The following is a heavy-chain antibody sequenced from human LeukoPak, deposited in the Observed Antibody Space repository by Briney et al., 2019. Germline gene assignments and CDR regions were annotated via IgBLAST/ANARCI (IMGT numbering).Heavy chain of an antibody. CDR1: GFGFSDQY. CDR3: TRGYSGISVYAFDI. D-gene: IGHD1-26*01. J-gene: IGHJ3*02. Sequence: GGSLRLSCAASGFGFSDQYMDWVRQAPGKGLKWIGRTGNKANSYITEYAESVKGRFTISREDSKSSLYLQMNSLKTEDTAVYYCTRGYSGISVYAFDIWGQGTMVTVSS. CDR2: TGNKANSYIT. V-gene: IGHV3-72*01.